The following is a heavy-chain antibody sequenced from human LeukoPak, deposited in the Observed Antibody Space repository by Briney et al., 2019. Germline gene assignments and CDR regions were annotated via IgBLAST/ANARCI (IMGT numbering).Heavy chain of an antibody. CDR2: IKQDGREK. CDR1: GFTFSSYW. Sequence: GGPLRLSCAASGFTFSSYWMIGVRQAPGKGLDWVANIKQDGREKYYVDSVKDRFTISRDNAKNSQYLQMNSLRAEGTAVYYCAREGGRLTIFGVVGPGGRPMDVWGKGTTVTVSS. CDR3: AREGGRLTIFGVVGPGGRPMDV. J-gene: IGHJ6*04. D-gene: IGHD3-3*01. V-gene: IGHV3-7*01.